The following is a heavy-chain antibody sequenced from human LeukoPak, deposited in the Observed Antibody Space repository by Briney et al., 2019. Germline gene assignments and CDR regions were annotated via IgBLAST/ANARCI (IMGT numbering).Heavy chain of an antibody. CDR2: MYTSGST. Sequence: SETLSLTCTVSGGSIRSYYWSWIRQPAGKRLEWIGRMYTSGSTNYNPSLQSRVTMSADTSKNQFSLKLSSVTAADTAVYYCARVTYNSNCAYSRGCGDWFDPWGQGTLVTVSS. V-gene: IGHV4-4*07. CDR3: ARVTYNSNCAYSRGCGDWFDP. CDR1: GGSIRSYY. D-gene: IGHD2-15*01. J-gene: IGHJ5*02.